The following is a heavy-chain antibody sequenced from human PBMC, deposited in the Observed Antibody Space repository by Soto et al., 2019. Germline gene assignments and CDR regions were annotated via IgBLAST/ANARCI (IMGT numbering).Heavy chain of an antibody. CDR1: GDPFTSYG. CDR3: ERDRVRLVTNGWFDP. J-gene: IGHJ5*02. CDR2: ISAYNGNT. D-gene: IGHD3-16*01. Sequence: GASLKVSCTASGDPFTSYGISWVRHAPGQGLEWMGWISAYNGNTNYAQKLQGRVTMTTDTSPSTAYMELRSLRSDATAVYYCERDRVRLVTNGWFDPSGQGTLVAVSS. V-gene: IGHV1-18*01.